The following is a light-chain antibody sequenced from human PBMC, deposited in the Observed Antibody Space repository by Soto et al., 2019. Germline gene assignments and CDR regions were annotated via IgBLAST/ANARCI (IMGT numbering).Light chain of an antibody. Sequence: EIVMTQSPATLSVSPGERATLSCRASQSVSSNLAWYQQKPGQAPRLLLYCASTRATGIPARFSGSGSGTEFTLTISSLQTEDFAVYYCQQYNNWPRTFGEGTKVDIK. V-gene: IGKV3-15*01. J-gene: IGKJ4*02. CDR1: QSVSSN. CDR3: QQYNNWPRT. CDR2: CAS.